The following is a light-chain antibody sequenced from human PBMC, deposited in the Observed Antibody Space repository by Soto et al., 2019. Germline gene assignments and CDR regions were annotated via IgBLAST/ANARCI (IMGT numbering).Light chain of an antibody. V-gene: IGKV3-15*01. CDR3: QQYNDWPPIT. J-gene: IGKJ4*01. CDR1: QSISSN. Sequence: EIVMTQSPATLSVSPGAGATLSCRASQSISSNLAWYQQKPGQAPRLVIFDASTRATGIPDRFSGRGSGTDFTLTISSLQSEDSAVYFCQQYNDWPPITVGGGTKVDIK. CDR2: DAS.